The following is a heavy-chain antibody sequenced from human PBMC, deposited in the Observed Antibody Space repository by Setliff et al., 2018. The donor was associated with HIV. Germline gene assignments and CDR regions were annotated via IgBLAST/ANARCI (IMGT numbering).Heavy chain of an antibody. V-gene: IGHV5-51*01. Sequence: GESLKISCKGSGYTFTTYWIGWVRQMPGKGLEWMGIIHPGDSDIRYSPAFQGQVTVSVDQSINTAYLQWNSMKASDTAVYYCARTTSSKWEKWYFDLWGRGTLVTVSS. CDR1: GYTFTTYW. D-gene: IGHD4-4*01. J-gene: IGHJ2*01. CDR2: IHPGDSDI. CDR3: ARTTSSKWEKWYFDL.